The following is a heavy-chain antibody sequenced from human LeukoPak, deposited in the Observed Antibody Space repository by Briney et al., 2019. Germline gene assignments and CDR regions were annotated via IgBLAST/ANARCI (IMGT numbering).Heavy chain of an antibody. CDR1: GYTFTSYG. CDR3: ARDSSGLRLLLTLPSAFDI. Sequence: ASVKVSCKASGYTFTSYGIGWVRQAPGQGLEGMGWISAYNGNTNYAQKLQGRVTMTTDTSTSTAYMELRSLRSDDTAVYYCARDSSGLRLLLTLPSAFDIWGQGTMVTVSS. D-gene: IGHD3-22*01. V-gene: IGHV1-18*01. J-gene: IGHJ3*02. CDR2: ISAYNGNT.